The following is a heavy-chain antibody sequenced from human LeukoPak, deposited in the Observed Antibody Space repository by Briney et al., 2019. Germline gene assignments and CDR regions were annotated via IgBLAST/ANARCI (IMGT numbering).Heavy chain of an antibody. CDR3: ARGIPVVSMIRTNWFDP. Sequence: PSETLSLTCAVYGGSFSGYYWSWIRQPPGKGLEWIGEINHSGSTNYSPSLKSRVTISVDTSKNQFSLKLSSVTAADTAVYYCARGIPVVSMIRTNWFDPWGQGTLVTVSS. V-gene: IGHV4-34*01. CDR2: INHSGST. J-gene: IGHJ5*02. CDR1: GGSFSGYY. D-gene: IGHD4-23*01.